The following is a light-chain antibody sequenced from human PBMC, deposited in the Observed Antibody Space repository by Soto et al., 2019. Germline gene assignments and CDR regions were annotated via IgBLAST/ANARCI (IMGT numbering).Light chain of an antibody. V-gene: IGKV3-11*01. CDR1: QSISSY. CDR3: QQRSNWPPIT. CDR2: DAS. Sequence: EIVLTQSPATLSLSPGERATLSCRASQSISSYLAWYQQKPGQAPRLLIYDASNRATGIPARFSGSGSGTDFTLTISSLEPEDCAVYYCQQRSNWPPITFGQGTQLEIK. J-gene: IGKJ5*01.